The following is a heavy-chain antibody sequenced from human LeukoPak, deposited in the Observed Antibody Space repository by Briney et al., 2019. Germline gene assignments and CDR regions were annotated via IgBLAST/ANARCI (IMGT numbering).Heavy chain of an antibody. J-gene: IGHJ4*02. D-gene: IGHD3-10*01. CDR3: ARVRVTDFITMVRGVITQRVYYFDY. CDR2: IYSSGTI. Sequence: PSETLFLTCTVSGGSVSGSFYWNWIRQPPGKGLEWIGYIYSSGTINYNPSLKSRVTISLDTSKNQFSLKLTSVTPADTAVYYCARVRVTDFITMVRGVITQRVYYFDYWGQGTLVTVSS. CDR1: GGSVSGSFY. V-gene: IGHV4-61*01.